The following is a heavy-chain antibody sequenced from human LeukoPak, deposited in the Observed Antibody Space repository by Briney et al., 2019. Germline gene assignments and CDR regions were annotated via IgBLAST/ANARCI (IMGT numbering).Heavy chain of an antibody. CDR2: INPSGGST. CDR1: GGTFSSYA. V-gene: IGHV1-46*01. CDR3: AREIGPRQLHLWGSAFDY. D-gene: IGHD5-18*01. J-gene: IGHJ4*02. Sequence: ASVKVSCKASGGTFSSYAISWVRQATGQGLEWMGIINPSGGSTSYAQKFQGRVTMTRDTSTSTVYMELSSLRSEDTAVYYCAREIGPRQLHLWGSAFDYWGQGTLVTVSS.